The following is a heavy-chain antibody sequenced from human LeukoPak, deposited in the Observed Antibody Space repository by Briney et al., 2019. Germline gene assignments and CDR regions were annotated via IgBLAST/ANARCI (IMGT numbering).Heavy chain of an antibody. Sequence: GGSLRLSCAASGFTFSSYWMSWVRQAPGKGLEWVANIKQDRSEKNYVDSVKGRFTISRDNAKNSLYLQMNSLRAEDTAVYYCARGDIVVVPAAMTFDYWGQGTLVTVSS. CDR3: ARGDIVVVPAAMTFDY. J-gene: IGHJ4*02. D-gene: IGHD2-2*01. CDR1: GFTFSSYW. CDR2: IKQDRSEK. V-gene: IGHV3-7*01.